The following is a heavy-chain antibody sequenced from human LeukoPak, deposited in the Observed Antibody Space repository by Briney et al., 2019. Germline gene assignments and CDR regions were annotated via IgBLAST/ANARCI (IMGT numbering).Heavy chain of an antibody. CDR3: AKDQRGSIRGSSYFDY. CDR1: GFTLSSYA. Sequence: PGGSLRLSCAASGFTLSSYAMSWVRQAPGKGLEWVSAISGSGDSTYYADSVKGRFTISRDNSKNTLYLQMNSLRAEDTAVYYCAKDQRGSIRGSSYFDYWGQGTLVTVSS. D-gene: IGHD2-15*01. J-gene: IGHJ4*02. CDR2: ISGSGDST. V-gene: IGHV3-23*01.